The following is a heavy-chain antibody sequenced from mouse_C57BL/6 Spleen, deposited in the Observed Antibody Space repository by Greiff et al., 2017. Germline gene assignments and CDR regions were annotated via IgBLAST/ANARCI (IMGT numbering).Heavy chain of an antibody. V-gene: IGHV1-55*01. Sequence: QVHVKQSGAELVKPGASVKMSCTASGYTFTSYWITWVKQRPGQGLEWIGAIYPGSGSTNYHDTFKSKVTLTVDTSSSTAYMQLISLTSEDSAVDYCARGTTGVEEGFAYWGQGTLVTVSA. CDR3: ARGTTGVEEGFAY. D-gene: IGHD1-1*01. J-gene: IGHJ3*01. CDR1: GYTFTSYW. CDR2: IYPGSGST.